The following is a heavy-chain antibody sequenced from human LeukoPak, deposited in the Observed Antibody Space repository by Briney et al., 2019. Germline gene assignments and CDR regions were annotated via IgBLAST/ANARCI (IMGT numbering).Heavy chain of an antibody. CDR3: TRSSGWYGVS. D-gene: IGHD6-19*01. Sequence: PGGSLRLSCTASGFTLSSYEMTWIRQAPGKGLEWVSSIDYSGDTTYYADSVKGRFTISRDNSKSTLFLQLSSLRADDAAVYYCTRSSGWYGVSWGQGTLVTVSS. CDR1: GFTLSSYE. CDR2: IDYSGDTT. V-gene: IGHV3-23*01. J-gene: IGHJ4*02.